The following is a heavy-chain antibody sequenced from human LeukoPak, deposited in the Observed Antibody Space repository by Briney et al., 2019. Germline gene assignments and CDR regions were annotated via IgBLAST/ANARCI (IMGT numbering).Heavy chain of an antibody. CDR1: GYTFTSYG. V-gene: IGHV1-18*01. Sequence: ASVTVSCKASGYTFTSYGISWVRQAPGQGLEWMGWISAYNGNTNYAQKLQGRVTMTTDTSTSTAYMELRSLRSDDTAVYYCARDHPHTPDYYGSGSYYNEYFDYWGQGTLVTVSS. D-gene: IGHD3-10*01. CDR2: ISAYNGNT. CDR3: ARDHPHTPDYYGSGSYYNEYFDY. J-gene: IGHJ4*02.